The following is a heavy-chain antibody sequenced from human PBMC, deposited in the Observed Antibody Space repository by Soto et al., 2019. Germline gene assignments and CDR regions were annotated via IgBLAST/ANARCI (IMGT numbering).Heavy chain of an antibody. CDR1: GFTFSSYG. CDR2: IWYDGSNK. CDR3: AREEGYYYGMDV. J-gene: IGHJ6*02. Sequence: QVQLVESGGGVVQPGRSLRLSCAASGFTFSSYGMHWVRQAPGKGLEWVAVIWYDGSNKYYADSVKGRFTISRDNSKNTLYLQMNSLRAEDTAVYYCAREEGYYYGMDVWGQGTTVTVSS. V-gene: IGHV3-33*01.